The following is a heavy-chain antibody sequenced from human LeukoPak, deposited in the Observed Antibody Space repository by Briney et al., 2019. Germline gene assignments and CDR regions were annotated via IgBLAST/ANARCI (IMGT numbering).Heavy chain of an antibody. V-gene: IGHV1-69*05. CDR3: ARDPLDFWSGYYIGWFDP. J-gene: IGHJ5*02. D-gene: IGHD3-3*01. CDR2: IIPIFGTA. CDR1: GGTFSSYA. Sequence: SVKVSCKASGGTFSSYAISWVRQAPGQGLEWMGGIIPIFGTANYAQKFQGRVTITTDESTSTAYMELSSLRSEDPAVYYCARDPLDFWSGYYIGWFDPWGQGTLVTVSS.